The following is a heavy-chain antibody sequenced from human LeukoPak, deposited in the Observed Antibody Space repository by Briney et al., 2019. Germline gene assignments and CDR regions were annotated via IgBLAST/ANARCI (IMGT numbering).Heavy chain of an antibody. CDR1: GGSISSGSYY. D-gene: IGHD6-13*01. V-gene: IGHV4-39*07. Sequence: PSQTLSLTCTVSGGSISSGSYYWGWIRQPAGKGLEWIGSIYYSGSTYYNPSLKSRVTISVDTSKNQFSLKLSSVTAADTAVYYCARDKAPLAAAGIGAWFDPWGQGTLVTVSS. J-gene: IGHJ5*02. CDR2: IYYSGST. CDR3: ARDKAPLAAAGIGAWFDP.